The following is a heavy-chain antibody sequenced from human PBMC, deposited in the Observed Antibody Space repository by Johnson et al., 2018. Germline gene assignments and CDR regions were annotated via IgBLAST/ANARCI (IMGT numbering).Heavy chain of an antibody. D-gene: IGHD4-17*01. V-gene: IGHV3-21*01. J-gene: IGHJ1*01. CDR2: ISSSSSYI. CDR3: ARSQSAYYGDYVGAEYFQH. CDR1: GFTFSSYS. Sequence: VQLVESGGGLVKPGGSLRLSCAASGFTFSSYSMNWVRQAPGKGLEWVSSISSSSSYIHYADSLKGRFTISRDNAKNSLYLQMKSRRAEDTAVYYCARSQSAYYGDYVGAEYFQHWGQGTLVTVSS.